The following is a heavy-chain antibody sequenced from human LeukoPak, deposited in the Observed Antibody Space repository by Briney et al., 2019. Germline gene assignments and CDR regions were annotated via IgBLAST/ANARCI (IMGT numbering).Heavy chain of an antibody. CDR1: GGSISGGSYY. CDR3: AREIEMYYDFWSGYYPLMDV. Sequence: SQTLSLTCTVSGGSISGGSYYWSWIRQPAGKGLEWIGRIYTSGSTNYNPSLKSRVTISVDTSKNQFSLKLSSVTAADTAVYYCAREIEMYYDFWSGYYPLMDVWGKGTTVTVSS. CDR2: IYTSGST. V-gene: IGHV4-61*02. D-gene: IGHD3-3*01. J-gene: IGHJ6*04.